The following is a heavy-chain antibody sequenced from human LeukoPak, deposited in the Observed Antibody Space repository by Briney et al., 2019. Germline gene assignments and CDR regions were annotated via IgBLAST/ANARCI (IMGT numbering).Heavy chain of an antibody. CDR2: IYYSGST. CDR3: ARVVRKVGAGFVDY. D-gene: IGHD1-26*01. J-gene: IGHJ4*02. V-gene: IGHV4-39*01. Sequence: SETLSLTCTVSGGSISSGSYYWGWIRQPPGKGLEWIGSIYYSGSTYYNPSLKSRVTISVDTSKNQFSLKLSSVTAADTAVYYCARVVRKVGAGFVDYWGQGTLVTVSS. CDR1: GGSISSGSYY.